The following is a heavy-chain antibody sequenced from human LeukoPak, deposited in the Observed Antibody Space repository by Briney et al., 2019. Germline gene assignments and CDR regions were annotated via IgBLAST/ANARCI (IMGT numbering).Heavy chain of an antibody. D-gene: IGHD6-13*01. Sequence: KPSETLSLTCTVSGGPISSRSYYWGWIRQPPGKGLEWMGSIYYSGSTYYNPSLKSRVTVSVDTSKNQFSLKLSSVTAADTAVYYCARVGQQLVTGWFDPWGQGTLVTVSS. CDR1: GGPISSRSYY. J-gene: IGHJ5*02. CDR3: ARVGQQLVTGWFDP. V-gene: IGHV4-39*07. CDR2: IYYSGST.